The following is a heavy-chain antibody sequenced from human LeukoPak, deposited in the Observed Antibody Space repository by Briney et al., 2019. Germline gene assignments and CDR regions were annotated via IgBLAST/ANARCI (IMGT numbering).Heavy chain of an antibody. Sequence: ASVKVSCKASGYTFTNFYIHWMRQAPGQGFEWMGWINPDNGVTDYAQKFQGRVTMTRDTSISAVYVELSRLRSDDAAVYYCARSDSYTWFDPWGQGTLVTVSS. D-gene: IGHD2-21*01. J-gene: IGHJ5*02. V-gene: IGHV1-2*02. CDR1: GYTFTNFY. CDR3: ARSDSYTWFDP. CDR2: INPDNGVT.